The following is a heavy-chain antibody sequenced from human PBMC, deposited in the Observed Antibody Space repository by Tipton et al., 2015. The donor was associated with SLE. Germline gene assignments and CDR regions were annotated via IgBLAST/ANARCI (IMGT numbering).Heavy chain of an antibody. CDR1: GGSINSRY. J-gene: IGHJ4*02. CDR2: FYGGST. Sequence: TLSLTCTVSGGSINSRYWSWIRQPPGKGLEWIGYFYGGSTSYNPSLRGRVTISGDTSKNQFSLKLSSVTAADTAVYYCAGTPWLVRFEYWGQGTLVNVSP. D-gene: IGHD6-19*01. V-gene: IGHV4-59*11. CDR3: AGTPWLVRFEY.